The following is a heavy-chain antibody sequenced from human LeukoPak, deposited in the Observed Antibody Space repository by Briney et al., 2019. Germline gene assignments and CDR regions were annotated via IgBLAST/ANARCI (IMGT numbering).Heavy chain of an antibody. CDR3: ASPDRHTTVTHDYYFDY. CDR2: IWYGGSNK. V-gene: IGHV3-33*08. J-gene: IGHJ4*02. D-gene: IGHD4-17*01. CDR1: GFTFSSYG. Sequence: GGSLRLSCAASGFTFSSYGMHWVRQAPGKGLEWVAVIWYGGSNKYYADSVKGRFTISRDNSKNTLYLQMNSLRAEDTAVYYCASPDRHTTVTHDYYFDYWGQGTLVTVSS.